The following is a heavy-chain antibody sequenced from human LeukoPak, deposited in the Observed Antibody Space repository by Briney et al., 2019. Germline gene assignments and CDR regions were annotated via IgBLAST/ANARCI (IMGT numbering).Heavy chain of an antibody. CDR1: GYTFTGYY. V-gene: IGHV1-8*02. J-gene: IGHJ4*02. CDR2: MDPNSGNT. Sequence: ASVKVSCKASGYTFTGYYIHWVRQAPGQGLEWMGWMDPNSGNTGYAQKFQGRVTMTRNTSIRTAYMELSSLRSDDTAVYYCARRNFDYFDSWGQGTLVTVSS. D-gene: IGHD1-7*01. CDR3: ARRNFDYFDS.